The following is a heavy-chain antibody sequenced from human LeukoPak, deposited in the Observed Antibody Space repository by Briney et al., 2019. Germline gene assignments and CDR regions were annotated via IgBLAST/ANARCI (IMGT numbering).Heavy chain of an antibody. CDR2: ISGSGGST. CDR3: AKWSDIVVVPADLDY. D-gene: IGHD2-2*01. CDR1: GFTFSSYA. J-gene: IGHJ4*02. Sequence: GGSLRLSCAASGFTFSSYAMSWVRQAPGKGLEWVSAISGSGGSTYYADSVKGRFTISRDNSKNTLYLQMNSLRAEDTAVYYCAKWSDIVVVPADLDYWGQETLVTVSS. V-gene: IGHV3-23*01.